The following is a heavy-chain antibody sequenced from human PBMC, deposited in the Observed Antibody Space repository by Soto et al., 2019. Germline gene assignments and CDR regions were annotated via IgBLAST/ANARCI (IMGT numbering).Heavy chain of an antibody. D-gene: IGHD1-26*01. CDR1: GFTFSSYA. CDR2: ITNSGGDT. CDR3: AKASGESYPWSRVFDF. V-gene: IGHV3-23*01. Sequence: EVQLLESGGGLVQPGGSLRLSCAASGFTFSSYAMTWVRQAPGEGLEWVSVITNSGGDTLHADSVKGRFTIFRDNSKDTLYLQMNSLRAEETAIYYCAKASGESYPWSRVFDFWCQGTGVTVSS. J-gene: IGHJ4*02.